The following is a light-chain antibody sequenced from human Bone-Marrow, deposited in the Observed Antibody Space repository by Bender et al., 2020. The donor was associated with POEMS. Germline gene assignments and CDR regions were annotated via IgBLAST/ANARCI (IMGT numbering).Light chain of an antibody. CDR2: QDT. CDR3: QAWDSHTAGTAGV. V-gene: IGLV3-1*01. Sequence: SYELTQPPSVSVSPGQTATLTCSGDDLGNKFTCWYQQKPGQSPVLLIYQDTVRPSGIPERFSGSNSGNTATLTISGTQATDEGDYFCQAWDSHTAGTAGVFGGGTLLPVL. CDR1: DLGNKF. J-gene: IGLJ3*02.